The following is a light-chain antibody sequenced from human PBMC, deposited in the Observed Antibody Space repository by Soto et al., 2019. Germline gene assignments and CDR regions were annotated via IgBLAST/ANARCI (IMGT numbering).Light chain of an antibody. Sequence: IVLTQSPGTLFLYPGERATVSCRASQSVGSYLAWYQQKPEQAPRLLIFGASSRVIGVPGRFSGSGSGTDFTLTISRLEPEDFAVYYCQQYDTSPTTVGQGARLDIK. CDR1: QSVGSY. CDR2: GAS. CDR3: QQYDTSPTT. J-gene: IGKJ5*01. V-gene: IGKV3-20*01.